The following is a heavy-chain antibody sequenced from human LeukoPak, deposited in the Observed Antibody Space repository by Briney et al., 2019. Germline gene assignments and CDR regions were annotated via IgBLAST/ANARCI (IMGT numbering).Heavy chain of an antibody. D-gene: IGHD1-26*01. CDR2: ISAYNGNT. Sequence: ASVKVSCKVSGYTLTELSMHWVRQAPGQGLEWMGWISAYNGNTNYAQKLQGRVTMTTDTSTSTAYMELRSLRSDDTAVYYCARGPYSGSLPAGYYYYMDVWGKGTTVTISS. CDR3: ARGPYSGSLPAGYYYYMDV. J-gene: IGHJ6*03. V-gene: IGHV1-18*01. CDR1: GYTLTELS.